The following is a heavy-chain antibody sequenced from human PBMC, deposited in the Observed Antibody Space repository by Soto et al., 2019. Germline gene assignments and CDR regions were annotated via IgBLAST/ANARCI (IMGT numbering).Heavy chain of an antibody. CDR1: GGNFKNYG. CDR3: AGEVGGTGLHF. J-gene: IGHJ4*02. Sequence: QVQLVQSGAEVKKPGSSVKVSCRTSGGNFKNYGFSWVRQAPGQGLEWMGGLIPMFGVANYGQIFQGRLTITADESTSTAYMEWSSLKSEDTAVYYCAGEVGGTGLHFWGQGTLVTVSS. V-gene: IGHV1-69*12. CDR2: LIPMFGVA. D-gene: IGHD3-9*01.